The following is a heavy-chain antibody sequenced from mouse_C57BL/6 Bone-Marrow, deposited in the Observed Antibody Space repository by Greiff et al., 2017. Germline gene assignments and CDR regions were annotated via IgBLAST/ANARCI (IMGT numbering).Heavy chain of an antibody. CDR2: ISYDGSN. V-gene: IGHV3-6*01. CDR3: AREGLLRRFAY. Sequence: EVQLQESGPGLVKPSQSLSLTCSVTGYSITSGYYWNWIRQFPGNKLEWMGYISYDGSNNYNPSLKNRISITRDTSKNQFFLKLNSVTTEDTATYYCAREGLLRRFAYWGQGTLVTVSA. J-gene: IGHJ3*01. D-gene: IGHD2-3*01. CDR1: GYSITSGYY.